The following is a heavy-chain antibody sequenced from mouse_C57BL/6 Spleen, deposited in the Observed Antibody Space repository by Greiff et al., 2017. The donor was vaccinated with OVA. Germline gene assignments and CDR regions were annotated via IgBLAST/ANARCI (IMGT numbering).Heavy chain of an antibody. CDR2: IYPGDGDT. CDR1: GYAFSSYW. V-gene: IGHV1-80*01. Sequence: QVQLQQSGAELVKPGASVKISCKASGYAFSSYWMNWVKQRPGKGLEWIGQIYPGDGDTNYNGKFTGQATLTADKSTSTAYMQLSSLTSEDSAVYFCGRLRDDGFDYWGQGTTLTVSS. J-gene: IGHJ2*01. CDR3: GRLRDDGFDY.